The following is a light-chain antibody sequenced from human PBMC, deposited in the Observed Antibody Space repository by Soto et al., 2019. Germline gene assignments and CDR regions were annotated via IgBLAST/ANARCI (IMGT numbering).Light chain of an antibody. CDR2: AAS. J-gene: IGKJ5*01. V-gene: IGKV1-5*01. CDR3: QPYNDYIT. CDR1: QSISSW. Sequence: DIQMTQSPSTLSASVGERVTIPCRASQSISSWLAWYQQKPGKAPKLLIYAASTLENGVPTRFSGTGSETEFTLTVSSLQPDDSATYYCQPYNDYITFGQGTRLEIK.